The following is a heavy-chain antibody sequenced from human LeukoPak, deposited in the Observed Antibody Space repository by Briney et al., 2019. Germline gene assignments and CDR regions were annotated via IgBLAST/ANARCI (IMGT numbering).Heavy chain of an antibody. J-gene: IGHJ3*02. V-gene: IGHV3-66*01. D-gene: IGHD1-1*01. CDR2: IYSGGDT. CDR3: AKSLFTSATGTGRAFHI. CDR1: GFTVSSNY. Sequence: GGSLRLSCAVSGFTVSSNYMSWVRQAPGKGLEWVSVIYSGGDTYYADSVRGRFTISRDNSKNTLYLQMTGLRAGDTAEYYCAKSLFTSATGTGRAFHIWGQGTMVTVSS.